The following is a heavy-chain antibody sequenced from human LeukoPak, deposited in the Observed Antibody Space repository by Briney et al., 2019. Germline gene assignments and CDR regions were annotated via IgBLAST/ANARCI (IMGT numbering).Heavy chain of an antibody. CDR2: IIPILGIA. J-gene: IGHJ5*02. CDR1: GGTFSSYA. D-gene: IGHD2-2*01. Sequence: GASVKVSCKASGGTFSSYAISWVGQAPGQGLEWMGRIIPILGIANYAQKFQGRVTITADKSTSAAYMELSSLRSEDTAVYYCASYYCSSTSCYDMRWFDPWGQGTLVTVSS. CDR3: ASYYCSSTSCYDMRWFDP. V-gene: IGHV1-69*04.